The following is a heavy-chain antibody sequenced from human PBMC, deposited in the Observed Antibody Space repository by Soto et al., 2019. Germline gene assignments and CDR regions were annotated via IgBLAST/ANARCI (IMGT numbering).Heavy chain of an antibody. CDR2: IIPIFGTA. J-gene: IGHJ2*01. Sequence: QVQLVQSGAEVKKPGSSVKVSCKASGGTFSSYAISWVRQAPGQGLEWMGGIIPIFGTANYAQKFQGRVTITADDSTSTAYMELSSLRSEDTAVYYCARGGLQLGQNLGYFDLWGRGTLVTVSS. V-gene: IGHV1-69*12. CDR1: GGTFSSYA. D-gene: IGHD7-27*01. CDR3: ARGGLQLGQNLGYFDL.